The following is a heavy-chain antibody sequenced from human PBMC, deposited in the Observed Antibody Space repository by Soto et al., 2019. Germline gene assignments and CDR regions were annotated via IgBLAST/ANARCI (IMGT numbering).Heavy chain of an antibody. V-gene: IGHV1-69*12. CDR3: ARGGSDYEGSGYYQGHV. CDR1: GGTFSNYG. Sequence: QVQLVQSGAEVKKPGSSVKVSCKSSGGTFSNYGFSWVRQAPDQGLECMGVIVPIFGAEHPQKFQGRVTITADESXNXXFRELRGLRSEDTAVYYCARGGSDYEGSGYYQGHVWGQGTTVTVSS. J-gene: IGHJ6*02. D-gene: IGHD3-22*01. CDR2: IVPIFGA.